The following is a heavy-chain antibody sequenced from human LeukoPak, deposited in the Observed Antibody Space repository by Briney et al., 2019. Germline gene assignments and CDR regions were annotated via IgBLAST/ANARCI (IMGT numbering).Heavy chain of an antibody. J-gene: IGHJ5*01. D-gene: IGHD1-14*01. CDR1: GFTSSNYA. Sequence: GGSLRLSCAASGFTSSNYAMHWVRQAPGKGLEWVAVISYDGSNKYYADSVKGRFTISRDNSKNTLYLQMNSLRAEDTAVYYCAKEGAYPIITYDSWGQGALVTVSS. CDR2: ISYDGSNK. CDR3: AKEGAYPIITYDS. V-gene: IGHV3-30*04.